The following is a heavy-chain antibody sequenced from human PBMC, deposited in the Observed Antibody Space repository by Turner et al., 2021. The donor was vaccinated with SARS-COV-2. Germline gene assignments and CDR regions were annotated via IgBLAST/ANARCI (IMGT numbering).Heavy chain of an antibody. CDR3: ARDKGEGSSGWLIPSGSYYFDY. D-gene: IGHD6-19*01. V-gene: IGHV3-33*01. Sequence: QVQLVESGGGVVQPGRSLRLSCAASGFTFSSYGMHWVRQAPGKGLEWVAFIWYDGSNKYYADSVKGRFTISRDNSKNTLYLQMNGLRAEDTAVYYCARDKGEGSSGWLIPSGSYYFDYWGQGTLVTVSS. CDR1: GFTFSSYG. CDR2: IWYDGSNK. J-gene: IGHJ4*02.